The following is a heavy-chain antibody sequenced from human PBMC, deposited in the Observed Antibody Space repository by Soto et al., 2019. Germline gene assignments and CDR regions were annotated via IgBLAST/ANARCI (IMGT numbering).Heavy chain of an antibody. V-gene: IGHV3-33*01. J-gene: IGHJ3*02. CDR1: GFRFSTYG. CDR2: IWANGINK. CDR3: VRERGPFDDFDI. Sequence: VGSLRLSCAASGFRFSTYGMHWVRQAPGKGLEWVAVIWANGINKYYADSVRGRFTISRDNSKNTLDLQMNSLRAEDTALYYCVRERGPFDDFDIWGLGTMVTVS.